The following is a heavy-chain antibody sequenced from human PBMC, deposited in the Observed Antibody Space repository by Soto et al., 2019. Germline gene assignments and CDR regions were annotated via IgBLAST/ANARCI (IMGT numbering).Heavy chain of an antibody. CDR2: MNPNSGHT. CDR1: GYTFTSYD. J-gene: IGHJ5*02. Sequence: QVQLVQSGAEVKKPGASVKVSCKASGYTFTSYDINWVRQATGQGLEWMGWMNPNSGHTGYAERLQGRVTMTRDTSISTAYMELSSLRSEDTAVYYCARTVIETGWFDPWGQGTLVTVSS. V-gene: IGHV1-8*01. D-gene: IGHD2-21*01. CDR3: ARTVIETGWFDP.